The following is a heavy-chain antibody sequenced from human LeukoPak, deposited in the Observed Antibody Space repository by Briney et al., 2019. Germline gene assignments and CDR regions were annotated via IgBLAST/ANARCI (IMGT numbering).Heavy chain of an antibody. J-gene: IGHJ4*02. Sequence: WGSLTLSCAASGFTLNTYAMSWLRQAQGLGREGCSGISGSGTRTNYADSVRGRFTISRDNSKNALYLQMNSLRAEDTAVYYCAKDLYRFPYGLFDFWGQGTLVTVSS. CDR3: AKDLYRFPYGLFDF. V-gene: IGHV3-23*01. D-gene: IGHD4-17*01. CDR2: ISGSGTRT. CDR1: GFTLNTYA.